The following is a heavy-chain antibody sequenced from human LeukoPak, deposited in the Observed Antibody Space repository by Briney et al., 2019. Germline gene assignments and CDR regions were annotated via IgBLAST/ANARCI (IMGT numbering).Heavy chain of an antibody. CDR3: ARDRGSGWYGY. CDR1: GGSISSYY. Sequence: PSETLSLTCTVSGGSISSYYWSWIRQPPGKGLEWIGYIYYSGSTNYNPSLKSRVTISVDTSKNRFSLKLSSVTAADTAVYYCARDRGSGWYGYWGQGTLVTVSS. J-gene: IGHJ4*02. V-gene: IGHV4-59*01. CDR2: IYYSGST. D-gene: IGHD6-19*01.